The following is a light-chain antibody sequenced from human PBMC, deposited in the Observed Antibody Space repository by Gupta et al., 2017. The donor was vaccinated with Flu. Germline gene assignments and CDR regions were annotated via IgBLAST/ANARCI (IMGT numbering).Light chain of an antibody. CDR1: SSDVGGYNN. CDR3: SSYTSSSTLG. J-gene: IGLJ3*02. Sequence: SITISSTGTSSDVGGYNNVSWYQQHPGKAPKLMIYDVSNRPSGVSNRFSGSKSGNTASLTSSEVQAEDESDYYCSSYTSSSTLGFGGGTKLTVL. CDR2: DVS. V-gene: IGLV2-14*01.